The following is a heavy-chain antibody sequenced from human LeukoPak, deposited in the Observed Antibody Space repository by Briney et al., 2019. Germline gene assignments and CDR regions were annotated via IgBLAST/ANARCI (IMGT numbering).Heavy chain of an antibody. V-gene: IGHV1-2*02. Sequence: GASVKVSCKASGYTLTGYYMHWVRQAPGQGLEWMGWINPNGGGTNYAQKFQGRVTMTRDTSISTAYMELSRLRSDDTAVYYCARVPIAAAVLDFDYWGQGTLVTVSS. J-gene: IGHJ4*02. D-gene: IGHD6-13*01. CDR1: GYTLTGYY. CDR2: INPNGGGT. CDR3: ARVPIAAAVLDFDY.